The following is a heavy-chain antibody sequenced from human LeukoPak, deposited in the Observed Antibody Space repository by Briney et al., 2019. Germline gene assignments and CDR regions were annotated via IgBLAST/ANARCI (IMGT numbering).Heavy chain of an antibody. CDR2: INHSGST. CDR3: ARENLLTFDY. Sequence: SETLSLTCAVYGGSFSGYYWSWIRQPPGKGLEWIGEINHSGSTNYNPSLKSRVTISVDTSKNQFSLRLSSVTAADTAVYYCARENLLTFDYWGQGTLVTVSS. D-gene: IGHD2/OR15-2a*01. J-gene: IGHJ4*02. CDR1: GGSFSGYY. V-gene: IGHV4-34*01.